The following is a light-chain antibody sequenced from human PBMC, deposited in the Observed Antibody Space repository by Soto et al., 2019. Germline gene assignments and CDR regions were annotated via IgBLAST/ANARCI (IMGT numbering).Light chain of an antibody. CDR2: DAS. CDR3: QQRSNWPG. CDR1: QSVSSY. J-gene: IGKJ1*01. Sequence: EIVLTQSPATLSLSPGERATLSCRASQSVSSYLAWYQQKPGQAPRLLIYDASNRAPGIPARFSGSGSGTDFTLTISSLEPEDFAVYYCQQRSNWPGFGQGTKVEIK. V-gene: IGKV3-11*01.